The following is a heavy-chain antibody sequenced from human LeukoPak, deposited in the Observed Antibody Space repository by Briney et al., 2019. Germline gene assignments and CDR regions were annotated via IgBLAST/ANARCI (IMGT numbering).Heavy chain of an antibody. Sequence: PSETLSLTCTGSGGSISSYYWSWIRQPPGKGLEWIGYIYYSGSTNYNPSLKSRVTISVDTSKNQFSLKLSSVTAADTAVYYCARVRSSSSSKYYYYYGMDVWGQGTTVTVSS. D-gene: IGHD6-6*01. CDR3: ARVRSSSSSKYYYYYGMDV. CDR2: IYYSGST. V-gene: IGHV4-59*01. CDR1: GGSISSYY. J-gene: IGHJ6*02.